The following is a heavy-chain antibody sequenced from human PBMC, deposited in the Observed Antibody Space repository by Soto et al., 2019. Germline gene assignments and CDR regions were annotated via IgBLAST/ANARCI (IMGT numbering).Heavy chain of an antibody. V-gene: IGHV3-9*01. CDR3: AKYEASDADARVGFDY. D-gene: IGHD2-2*01. Sequence: PGGSLRLSCAASGFTFDDYAMHWVRQAPGKGLEWVSGISWNSGSIGYADSVKGRFTISRDNAKNSLYLQMNSLRAEDTALYYCAKYEASDADARVGFDYWGQGTLVTVSS. CDR2: ISWNSGSI. J-gene: IGHJ4*02. CDR1: GFTFDDYA.